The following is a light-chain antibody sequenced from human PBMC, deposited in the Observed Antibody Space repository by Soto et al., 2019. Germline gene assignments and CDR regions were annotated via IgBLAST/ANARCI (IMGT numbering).Light chain of an antibody. CDR2: DVS. CDR3: SSYTSSSTLYV. J-gene: IGLJ1*01. CDR1: SSDVGGYNY. Sequence: SVLTQPASVSGSPGQSITISCTGTSSDVGGYNYVSWYQQHPGKAPKLMIYDVSNRPSGVSNRFSGSTSGNTASLTISGLEAEDEADYYCSSYTSSSTLYVFGTGTKVTVL. V-gene: IGLV2-14*01.